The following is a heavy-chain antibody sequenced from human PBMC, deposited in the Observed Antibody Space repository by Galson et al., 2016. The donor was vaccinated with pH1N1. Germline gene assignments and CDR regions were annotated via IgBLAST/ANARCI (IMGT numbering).Heavy chain of an antibody. CDR1: GFSLSTSGMC. J-gene: IGHJ4*02. CDR3: ARNLYGDYADYFDY. D-gene: IGHD4-17*01. CDR2: IDWDDDK. Sequence: PALVKPTQTLTLTCTFSGFSLSTSGMCVSWIRQPPGKALEWLARIDWDDDKFYSTSLKTRLTISKDTSKNQVVLTMTNMDPVDTYYCARNLYGDYADYFDYWGQGTLVTVSS. V-gene: IGHV2-70*17.